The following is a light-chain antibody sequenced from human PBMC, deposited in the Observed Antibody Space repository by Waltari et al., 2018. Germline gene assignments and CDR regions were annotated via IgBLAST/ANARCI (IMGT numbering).Light chain of an antibody. V-gene: IGLV2-23*02. CDR2: EFT. CDR1: ASDVGSYSL. Sequence: QSALTQPASVSGSPGQSITIPCTGSASDVGSYSLVSWFQQYPGQAPKLLIHEFTKRPSGVYNRFSCSQSGNTASLTISGLQPDDEADYYCYSYAPGSPFFGGGPKVTVL. J-gene: IGLJ2*01. CDR3: YSYAPGSPF.